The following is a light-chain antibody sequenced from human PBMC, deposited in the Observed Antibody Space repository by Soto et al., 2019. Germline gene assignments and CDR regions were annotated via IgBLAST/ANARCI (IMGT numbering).Light chain of an antibody. Sequence: DIVLTQSPATLSLSPGERAPLSSRASQSVGSYLAWFQHKPGQAPRLLIYGASNRATDIPGRFSGRGSGTDFTLTISSLESGDSAVYYCQQRDKWPRTFGQGTKLEIK. CDR1: QSVGSY. CDR3: QQRDKWPRT. V-gene: IGKV3-11*01. CDR2: GAS. J-gene: IGKJ2*01.